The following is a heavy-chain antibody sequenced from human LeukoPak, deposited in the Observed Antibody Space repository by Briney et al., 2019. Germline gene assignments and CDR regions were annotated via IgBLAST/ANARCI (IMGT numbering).Heavy chain of an antibody. CDR2: IIPIFGTA. J-gene: IGHJ5*02. Sequence: SVKVSCKASGGAFSSYAISWVRQAPGQGLEWMGGIIPIFGTANYAQKFQGRVTITADESTSTAYMELSSLRSEDTAVYYCAREKTYSSSWYSYNWFDPWGQGTLATVSS. D-gene: IGHD6-13*01. V-gene: IGHV1-69*01. CDR1: GGAFSSYA. CDR3: AREKTYSSSWYSYNWFDP.